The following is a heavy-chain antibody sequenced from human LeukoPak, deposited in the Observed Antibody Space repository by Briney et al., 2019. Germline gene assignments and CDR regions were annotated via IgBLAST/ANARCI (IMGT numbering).Heavy chain of an antibody. V-gene: IGHV3-23*01. Sequence: GGSLRLSCAAPGFTFSSYGMHWVRQAPGKGLEWVSSISDSGDGTYFADSVKGRFTISRDNSKNTLHLQMNSLRVEDTAVYYCARRGDNWGFFDYWGQGTLVTVSS. D-gene: IGHD7-27*01. CDR2: ISDSGDGT. J-gene: IGHJ4*02. CDR3: ARRGDNWGFFDY. CDR1: GFTFSSYG.